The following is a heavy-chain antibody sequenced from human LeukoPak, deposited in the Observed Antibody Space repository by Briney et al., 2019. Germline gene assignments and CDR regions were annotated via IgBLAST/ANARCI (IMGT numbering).Heavy chain of an antibody. CDR3: AKGTMVRGVIFPVDY. CDR1: GFTSSSYG. Sequence: PGGSLRLSCAASGFTSSSYGMHWVRQAPGKGLEWVAVIWYDGSNKYYADSVKGRFTISRDNSKNTLYLQMNSLRAEDTAVYYCAKGTMVRGVIFPVDYWGQGTLVTVS. J-gene: IGHJ4*02. D-gene: IGHD3-10*01. CDR2: IWYDGSNK. V-gene: IGHV3-33*06.